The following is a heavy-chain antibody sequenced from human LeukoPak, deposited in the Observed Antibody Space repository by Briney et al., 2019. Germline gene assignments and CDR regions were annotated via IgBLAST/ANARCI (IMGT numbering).Heavy chain of an antibody. D-gene: IGHD4-17*01. V-gene: IGHV3-48*03. CDR3: ARDCDYDAFDY. CDR2: ISSSGSTI. Sequence: PGSSLSLSCAASGFTFSSYEMNWLRQAPGKGLEWVSYISSSGSTIYYADSVKGRFTITRDNAKNSLYLHMNTLIADDTAVYYCARDCDYDAFDYWGQGTLVTVSS. J-gene: IGHJ4*02. CDR1: GFTFSSYE.